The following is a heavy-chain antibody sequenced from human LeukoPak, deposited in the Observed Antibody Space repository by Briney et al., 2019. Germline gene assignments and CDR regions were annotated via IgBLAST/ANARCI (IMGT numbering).Heavy chain of an antibody. Sequence: GGSLRLSCAASGFTFSSYGMPWVRQAPGKGLEWVAFIRYNGSNKYYADSVKGRFTISRDNSKSTLYLQMNSLRAEDTAVYYCAKRPSVGGYCSSTSCYGNWFDPWGQGTLVTVSS. D-gene: IGHD2-2*01. V-gene: IGHV3-30*02. J-gene: IGHJ5*02. CDR1: GFTFSSYG. CDR3: AKRPSVGGYCSSTSCYGNWFDP. CDR2: IRYNGSNK.